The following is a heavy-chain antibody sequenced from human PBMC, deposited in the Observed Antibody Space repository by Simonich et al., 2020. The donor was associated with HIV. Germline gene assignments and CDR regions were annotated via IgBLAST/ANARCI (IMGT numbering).Heavy chain of an antibody. J-gene: IGHJ4*02. CDR1: GGTFSSYA. CDR2: ILPILGIP. CDR3: ARVFIMGHGFDY. D-gene: IGHD2-8*01. Sequence: QVQLVQSGAEVKKPGSSVKVSCKASGGTFSSYAISCVRQAPGQGLDAMGEILPILGIPNSAQNFQGSVTITADKSTSTVYMELSSLRYEDTAVYYCARVFIMGHGFDYWGQGTLVTVSS. V-gene: IGHV1-69*09.